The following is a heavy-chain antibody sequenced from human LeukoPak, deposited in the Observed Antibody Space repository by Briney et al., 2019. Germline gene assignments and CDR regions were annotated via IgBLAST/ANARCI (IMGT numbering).Heavy chain of an antibody. CDR1: GGSISSYY. CDR2: IYYSGST. Sequence: PSETLFLTCTVSGGSISSYYWSWIRQPPGKGLEWIGYIYYSGSTNYNPSLKSRVTISVGTSKNQFSLKLSSATAADTAVYYCARRRSTSCYHPWGQGTLVTVSS. V-gene: IGHV4-59*01. CDR3: ARRRSTSCYHP. J-gene: IGHJ5*02. D-gene: IGHD2-2*01.